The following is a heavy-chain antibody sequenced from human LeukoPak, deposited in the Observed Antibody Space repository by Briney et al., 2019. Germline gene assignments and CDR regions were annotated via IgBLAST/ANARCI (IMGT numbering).Heavy chain of an antibody. D-gene: IGHD5-18*01. CDR3: AREGYISGYGVIDY. CDR1: GFSFSSYW. CDR2: IKRDGSEK. J-gene: IGHJ4*02. V-gene: IGHV3-7*01. Sequence: GGSLRDSCAASGFSFSSYWMGWVRQAPGKGLEWVANIKRDGSEKYYVDSVKGRFTISRDNAKSSLYLQMNSLRAEDTAVYYCAREGYISGYGVIDYWGQGTVDTVSS.